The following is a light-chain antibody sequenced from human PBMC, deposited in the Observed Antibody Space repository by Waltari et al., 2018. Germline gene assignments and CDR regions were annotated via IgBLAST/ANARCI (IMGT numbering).Light chain of an antibody. CDR3: LLHYSGPRV. J-gene: IGLJ2*01. CDR2: DTS. CDR1: TGAVTSSHY. Sequence: QAVVTQEPSVPVSPGGTVTPPCGSSTGAVTSSHYPYWFQQKPGQAPRTLVYDTSNKHSWTPARFSGSVVGGKAALTLSGAQPEDEAEYYCLLHYSGPRVFGGGTKVTVL. V-gene: IGLV7-46*01.